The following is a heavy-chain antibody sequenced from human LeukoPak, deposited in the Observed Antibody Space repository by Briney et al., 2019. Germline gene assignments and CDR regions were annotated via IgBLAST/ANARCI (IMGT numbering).Heavy chain of an antibody. CDR1: GFTFSSYA. V-gene: IGHV3-23*01. D-gene: IGHD3-9*01. CDR3: AKDLGYYDILTGYPEFDY. CDR2: ISGSGGST. Sequence: GGSLRLSCAASGFTFSSYAMSWVRQAPGKGLEWVSAISGSGGSTYYADSVKGRFTISRDNSKNTLYLQMNSLRAEDTAVYCCAKDLGYYDILTGYPEFDYWGQGTLVTVSS. J-gene: IGHJ4*02.